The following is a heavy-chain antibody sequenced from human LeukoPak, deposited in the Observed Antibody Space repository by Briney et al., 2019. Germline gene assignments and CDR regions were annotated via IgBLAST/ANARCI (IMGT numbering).Heavy chain of an antibody. CDR3: AFPRGRSRDGYNWVFDY. CDR1: GGTFSSYA. D-gene: IGHD5-24*01. Sequence: SVKVSCKASGGTFSSYAISWVRQAPGQGLEWMGRIIPIFGIANYAQKFQGRVTITADKSTSTAYMELCSLRSEDTAVYYCAFPRGRSRDGYNWVFDYWGQGTLVTVSS. CDR2: IIPIFGIA. V-gene: IGHV1-69*04. J-gene: IGHJ4*02.